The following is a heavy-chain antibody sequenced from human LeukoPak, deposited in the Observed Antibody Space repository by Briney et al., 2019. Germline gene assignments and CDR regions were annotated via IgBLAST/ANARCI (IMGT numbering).Heavy chain of an antibody. V-gene: IGHV1-46*01. Sequence: ASVKVSCKASGYTFTSYYMHWVRQAPGQGLEWMGIINPSGGSTSYAQKFQGRVTMTRNTSVSTAYMELSSLRSEDTAVYYCARGDMITFGGVIVTNWFDPWGQGTLVTVSS. CDR3: ARGDMITFGGVIVTNWFDP. J-gene: IGHJ5*02. D-gene: IGHD3-16*02. CDR1: GYTFTSYY. CDR2: INPSGGST.